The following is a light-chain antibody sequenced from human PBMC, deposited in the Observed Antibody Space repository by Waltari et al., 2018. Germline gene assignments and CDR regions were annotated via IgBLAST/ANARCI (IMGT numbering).Light chain of an antibody. Sequence: QSALTQPPSASGSPGQSVTIPCTGTSSDVGDYVSWYQQLPGKAPKLMISEVTKRPSGVPDRFSGSKSGNTASLTVSGLQAEDEADYYCSSYAGSNNLVFGGGTKLTVL. J-gene: IGLJ2*01. CDR2: EVT. CDR3: SSYAGSNNLV. CDR1: SSDVGDY. V-gene: IGLV2-8*01.